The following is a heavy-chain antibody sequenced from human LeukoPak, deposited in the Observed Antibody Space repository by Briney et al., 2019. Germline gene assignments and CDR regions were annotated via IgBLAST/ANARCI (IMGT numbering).Heavy chain of an antibody. D-gene: IGHD3-3*01. J-gene: IGHJ4*02. V-gene: IGHV3-43*02. CDR2: ISGDGGST. CDR3: AKGGSDDFWSGYPPVWFDY. Sequence: GGSLRLSCAASGFTFDDYAMHWVRQAPGKGLEWVSLISGDGGSTYYADSVKGRFTISRDNSKNSLYLQMNSLRTEDTALYYCAKGGSDDFWSGYPPVWFDYWGQGTLVTVSS. CDR1: GFTFDDYA.